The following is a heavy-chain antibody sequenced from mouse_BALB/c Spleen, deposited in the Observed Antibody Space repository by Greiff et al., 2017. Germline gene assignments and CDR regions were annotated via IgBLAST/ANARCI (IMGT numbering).Heavy chain of an antibody. J-gene: IGHJ4*01. CDR1: GFSLTSYC. CDR2: IWSGGST. D-gene: IGHD3-3*01. CDR3: ARKGWDAMDY. Sequence: QVQLKQSGPGLVQPSQTLSITCTVSGFSLTSYCVHWVRQSPGKGLEWLGVIWSGGSTDYNAAFISRLSISKDNSKSQVFFKMNSLQANDTAIYYCARKGWDAMDYWGQGTSVTVSS. V-gene: IGHV2-2*02.